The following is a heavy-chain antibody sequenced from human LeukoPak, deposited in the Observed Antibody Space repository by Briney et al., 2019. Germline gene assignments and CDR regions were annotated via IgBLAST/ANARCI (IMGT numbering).Heavy chain of an antibody. V-gene: IGHV3-30*04. CDR2: ISYDGSNK. Sequence: PGGSLRLSCAASGFTFSSYAMHWVRQAPGKGLEWVAVISYDGSNKYYADSVKGRFTISRDSSKNTLYLQMNSLRAEDTAVYYCASLYYYDSSGYYYGHDAFDIWGQGTMVTVSS. J-gene: IGHJ3*02. D-gene: IGHD3-22*01. CDR1: GFTFSSYA. CDR3: ASLYYYDSSGYYYGHDAFDI.